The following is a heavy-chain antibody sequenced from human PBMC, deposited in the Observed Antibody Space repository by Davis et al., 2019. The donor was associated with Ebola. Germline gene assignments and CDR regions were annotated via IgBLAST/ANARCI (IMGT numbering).Heavy chain of an antibody. CDR1: GFTFNTYA. Sequence: GESLKISCAASGFTFNTYAMSWVRQAPGKGLEWVSGIGGRGDSIYYADSVKGRFTISRDNSKNTLYLQMNSLRPEDTAVYYCARRLEAWDFWGQGTLVTVSS. J-gene: IGHJ4*02. V-gene: IGHV3-23*01. CDR3: ARRLEAWDF. CDR2: IGGRGDSI. D-gene: IGHD1-1*01.